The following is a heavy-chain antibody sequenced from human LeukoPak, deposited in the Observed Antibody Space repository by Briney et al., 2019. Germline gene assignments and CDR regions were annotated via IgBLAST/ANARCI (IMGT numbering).Heavy chain of an antibody. CDR2: ISGSGGST. Sequence: PGGSLRLSCAASGFTFSSYAMSWVRQAPGKGLEWVSAISGSGGSTYYADSVKGRFTISRDNSKNTLYLQMNSLGAEDTAVYYCAKVWFGDWYYYYYMDVWGKGTTVTVSS. CDR1: GFTFSSYA. D-gene: IGHD3-10*01. V-gene: IGHV3-23*01. CDR3: AKVWFGDWYYYYYMDV. J-gene: IGHJ6*03.